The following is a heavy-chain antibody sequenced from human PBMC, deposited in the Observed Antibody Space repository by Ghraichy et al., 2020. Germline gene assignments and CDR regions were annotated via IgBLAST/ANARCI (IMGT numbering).Heavy chain of an antibody. CDR1: GGSINNYF. Sequence: SETLSLTCSVSGGSINNYFWSWIRQSPGKGLEWIGYMYYSGGSSYNPSLKSRVTISVDTSKNQFSLNLRSVTAADTAVYYCARSLQDMYSLLQGEDIGDGFYLDYWGQGILVTVSS. D-gene: IGHD2-21*02. CDR3: ARSLQDMYSLLQGEDIGDGFYLDY. J-gene: IGHJ4*02. CDR2: MYYSGGS. V-gene: IGHV4-59*01.